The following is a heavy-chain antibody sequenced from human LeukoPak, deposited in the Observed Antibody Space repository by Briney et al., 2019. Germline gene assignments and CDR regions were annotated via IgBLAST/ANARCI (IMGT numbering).Heavy chain of an antibody. J-gene: IGHJ3*02. V-gene: IGHV4-4*07. CDR2: IYTSGST. CDR1: GGSVSSYY. CDR3: AGDVYYYDSSGYYYSEDAFDI. Sequence: PSETLSLTCTVSGGSVSSYYWNWIRQPAGKGLEWIWRIYTSGSTNYNPSLKSRVTMSVVTSKNQFSLKLSSVTAADTAVYYCAGDVYYYDSSGYYYSEDAFDIWGQGTMVTVSS. D-gene: IGHD3-22*01.